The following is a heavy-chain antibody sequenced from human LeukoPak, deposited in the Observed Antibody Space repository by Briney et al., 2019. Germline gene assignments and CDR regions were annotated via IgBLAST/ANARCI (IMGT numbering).Heavy chain of an antibody. CDR1: GYTFTGYY. J-gene: IGHJ5*02. CDR3: AREAAASGLDNWFDP. D-gene: IGHD6-13*01. V-gene: IGHV1-2*02. CDR2: INPNSGGT. Sequence: ASVKVSCKASGYTFTGYYMHWVRQAPGQGPEWMGWINPNSGGTNYAQKFQGRVTMTRDTSISTAYMELSRLRSDDTAVYYCAREAAASGLDNWFDPWGQGTLVTVSS.